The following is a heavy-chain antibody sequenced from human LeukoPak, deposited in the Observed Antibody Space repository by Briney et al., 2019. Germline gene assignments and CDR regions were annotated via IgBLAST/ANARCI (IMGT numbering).Heavy chain of an antibody. V-gene: IGHV3-23*01. D-gene: IGHD6-19*01. J-gene: IGHJ4*02. CDR1: GFTFNHYA. CDR3: ARDRGSQYSGAWYVFDY. CDR2: INHHGHT. Sequence: GGSLRLSCAASGFTFNHYAMSWVRQAPGKGLEWVSGINHHGHTFYADSVNGRFTTTRDNSKNTAFLKMNSLRAADTAEYYCARDRGSQYSGAWYVFDYWGRGTLVTVSS.